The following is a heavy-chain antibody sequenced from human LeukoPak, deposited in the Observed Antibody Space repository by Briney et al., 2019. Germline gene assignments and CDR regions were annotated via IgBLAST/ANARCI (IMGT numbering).Heavy chain of an antibody. CDR3: AKAVGYTNGPE. CDR1: GGSISSYY. V-gene: IGHV4-59*08. Sequence: SETLSLTCTVSGGSISSYYWSWIRQPPGKGLEWIGYIYYSGSTNYNPSLKSRVTISVDTSKNQFSLKLSSVTAADTAVYYCAKAVGYTNGPEWGQGTLVTVSS. CDR2: IYYSGST. J-gene: IGHJ4*02. D-gene: IGHD5-18*01.